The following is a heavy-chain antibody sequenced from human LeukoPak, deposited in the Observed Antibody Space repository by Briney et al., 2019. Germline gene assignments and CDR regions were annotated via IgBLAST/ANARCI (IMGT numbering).Heavy chain of an antibody. V-gene: IGHV3-33*01. J-gene: IGHJ4*02. D-gene: IGHD3-10*01. CDR2: IWHDGSHK. CDR1: GFSFDTYA. Sequence: GRSLRLSCAASGFSFDTYAMHWVRQAPGQGLEWVALIWHDGSHKFYSNSVRGQFTISRDNSKNTLYLQMNSLRAEDTAVYYCARDLYYYGSELPYYFDYWGQGTLVTVSS. CDR3: ARDLYYYGSELPYYFDY.